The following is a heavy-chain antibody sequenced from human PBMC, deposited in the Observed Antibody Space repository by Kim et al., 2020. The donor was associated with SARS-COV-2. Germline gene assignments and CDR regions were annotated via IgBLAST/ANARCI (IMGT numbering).Heavy chain of an antibody. J-gene: IGHJ6*02. CDR1: GGTFSSYA. CDR2: IIPIFGTA. V-gene: IGHV1-69*13. Sequence: SVKVSCKASGGTFSSYAISWVRQAPGQGLEWMGGIIPIFGTANYAQKFQGRVTITADESTSTAYMELSSLRSEDTAVYYCASPNYYGSGKVYYGMDVWGQGTTVTVSS. CDR3: ASPNYYGSGKVYYGMDV. D-gene: IGHD3-10*01.